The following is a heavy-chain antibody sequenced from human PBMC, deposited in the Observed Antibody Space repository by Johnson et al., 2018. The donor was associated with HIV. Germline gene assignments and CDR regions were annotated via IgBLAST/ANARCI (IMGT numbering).Heavy chain of an antibody. CDR2: ISSNGGST. CDR3: ARDDSSSNGRAFDI. CDR1: GFTFSSYA. V-gene: IGHV3-64*01. J-gene: IGHJ3*02. D-gene: IGHD6-6*01. Sequence: VQLLESGGGLVQPGGSLRLSCAASGFTFSSYAMHWVRQAPGKGLEYVSAISSNGGSTYYANSVKGRFTISRDNSKNTLYLQMGSLRAEDMAVYYCARDDSSSNGRAFDIWGQVTMVTVSS.